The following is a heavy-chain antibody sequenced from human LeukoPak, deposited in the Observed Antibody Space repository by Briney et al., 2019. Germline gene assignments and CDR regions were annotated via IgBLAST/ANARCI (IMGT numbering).Heavy chain of an antibody. CDR2: SNLSGST. D-gene: IGHD2-2*01. V-gene: IGHV4-34*01. J-gene: IGHJ4*02. CDR3: ARRARGYCSSTSCYPFDY. CDR1: GGSFSGYY. Sequence: SETLSLTCAVYGGSFSGYYWSWIRQPPGKGLEWIGESNLSGSTNYNPSLKSRVTISVDTSKNQFPLKLSSVTAADTAVYYCARRARGYCSSTSCYPFDYWGQGTLVTVSS.